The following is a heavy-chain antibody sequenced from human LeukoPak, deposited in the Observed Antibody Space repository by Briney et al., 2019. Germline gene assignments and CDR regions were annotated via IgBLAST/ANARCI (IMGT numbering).Heavy chain of an antibody. D-gene: IGHD6-6*01. J-gene: IGHJ4*02. CDR1: GFTFSSYA. V-gene: IGHV3-30*04. CDR3: AKGSIGYSFDL. Sequence: PGGSLRLSCAASGFTFSSYARHWVRQAPGKGLEWVAVISYDGSNKYYADSVKGRFTISRDNSKNTLYLQMNSLRAEDTALYFCAKGSIGYSFDLGAQGTLVTVSS. CDR2: ISYDGSNK.